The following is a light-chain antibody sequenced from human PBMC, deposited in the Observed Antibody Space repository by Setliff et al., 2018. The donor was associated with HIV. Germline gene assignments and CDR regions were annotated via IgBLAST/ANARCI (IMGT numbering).Light chain of an antibody. J-gene: IGLJ2*01. CDR3: NSYTSRSTFI. Sequence: QSVLTQPASLSGSPGQSITISCTGTTSDIGGYNFVSWYQQHPGKAPNLLIYAVTKRPSGVSARFSASKSGNTASLTISGLQDEDEADYYCNSYTSRSTFIFGGGTKVTVL. CDR1: TSDIGGYNF. CDR2: AVT. V-gene: IGLV2-14*03.